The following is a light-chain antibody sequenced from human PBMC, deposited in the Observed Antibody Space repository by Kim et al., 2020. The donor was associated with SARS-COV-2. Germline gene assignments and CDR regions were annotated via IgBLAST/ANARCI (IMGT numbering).Light chain of an antibody. V-gene: IGKV3D-11*01. J-gene: IGKJ1*01. CDR3: QQRRNWPVT. CDR1: QGIGIQ. Sequence: VLTQSPATLSSSPGERATLSCRASQGIGIQLAWYRQKPGQAPRLVIYDASVRATGIPARFSGSGSGTDFTLTISSLEPEDFAVYFCQQRRNWPVTFGQGTKVDIK. CDR2: DAS.